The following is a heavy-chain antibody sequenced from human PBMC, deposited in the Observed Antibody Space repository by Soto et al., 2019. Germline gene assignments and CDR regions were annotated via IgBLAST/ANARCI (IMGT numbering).Heavy chain of an antibody. D-gene: IGHD1-7*01. J-gene: IGHJ3*02. Sequence: GGSLRLSCAASGFTFSSYAMSWVRQAPVKGLEWVAAISGSGGSTYYADSVKGRCTISRDNSKNTLYLQMNSLRAEDTAVYYCAKDWEGQGNFDAFDIWGQGTMVTVSS. CDR1: GFTFSSYA. CDR3: AKDWEGQGNFDAFDI. CDR2: ISGSGGST. V-gene: IGHV3-23*01.